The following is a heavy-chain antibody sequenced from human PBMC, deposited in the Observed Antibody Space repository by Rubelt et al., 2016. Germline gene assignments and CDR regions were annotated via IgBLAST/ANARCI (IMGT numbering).Heavy chain of an antibody. D-gene: IGHD1-26*01. CDR2: INPNSGGT. J-gene: IGHJ4*02. Sequence: QVQLVQSGAEVKKPGASVKVSCKASGYTFTGYYMHWVRQAPGQGLEWMGWINPNSGGTNYARKLQGRVTMTREPSISTAYMELSRRRSDDTAVDYCASSSGGYYSLDYWGQGTLVTVSS. V-gene: IGHV1-2*02. CDR1: GYTFTGYY. CDR3: ASSSGGYYSLDY.